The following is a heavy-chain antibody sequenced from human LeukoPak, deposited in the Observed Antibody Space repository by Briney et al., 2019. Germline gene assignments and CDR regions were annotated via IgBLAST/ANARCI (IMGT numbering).Heavy chain of an antibody. CDR3: ARTGTGGRALDY. Sequence: SETLSLTCTVSGGSISSYYWSWIRQPPGKGLEWIGYIYYSGSTNYNPSLKSRVTISVDTSKNQFSLQLNSVTPEDTAVYYCARTGTGGRALDYWGQGTLVTVSS. V-gene: IGHV4-59*12. CDR2: IYYSGST. J-gene: IGHJ4*02. CDR1: GGSISSYY. D-gene: IGHD3/OR15-3a*01.